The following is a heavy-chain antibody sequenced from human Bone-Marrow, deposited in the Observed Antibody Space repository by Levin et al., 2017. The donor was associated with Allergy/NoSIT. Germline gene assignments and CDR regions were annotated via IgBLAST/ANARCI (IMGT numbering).Heavy chain of an antibody. Sequence: SCDVSADSMSRYSWSWIRQPPGKGLEWVGCVYDSGSTNYSPSLKSRVIISLDTSKNQFSLRLTSVTAADTATYFCASSWYYYGSGVMTFDYWGQGIPVTVSS. D-gene: IGHD3-10*01. CDR1: ADSMSRYS. CDR2: VYDSGST. V-gene: IGHV4-59*01. CDR3: ASSWYYYGSGVMTFDY. J-gene: IGHJ4*02.